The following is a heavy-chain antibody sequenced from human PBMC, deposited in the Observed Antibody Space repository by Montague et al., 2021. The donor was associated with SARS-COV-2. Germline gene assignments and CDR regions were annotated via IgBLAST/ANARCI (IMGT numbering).Heavy chain of an antibody. CDR2: MYYVGNT. Sequence: SETLSLTCTVSGVSISSSNYYWGWVRRPPGKGLEWIGSMYYVGNTFYNPPLGSRVAISLDTSKSQLSLRLRSVTTTDTAVFYCVRGCPGTVFPFSPGAFDFWGQGTTVTVSS. V-gene: IGHV4-39*01. CDR1: GVSISSSNYY. D-gene: IGHD1-7*01. J-gene: IGHJ3*01. CDR3: VRGCPGTVFPFSPGAFDF.